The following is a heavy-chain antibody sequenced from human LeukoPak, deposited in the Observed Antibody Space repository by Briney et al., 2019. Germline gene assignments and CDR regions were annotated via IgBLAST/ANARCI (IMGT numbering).Heavy chain of an antibody. V-gene: IGHV4-39*07. CDR2: IYYSGST. CDR1: GGSISSSSYY. J-gene: IGHJ4*02. CDR3: ARVAGYCSGGSCYAPDY. Sequence: KPSETLSLTCTVSGGSISSSSYYWGWLRQPPGKGLEWIGSIYYSGSTYYNPSLKSRVTISLDTSKNQFSLKLSSVTAADTAVYYCARVAGYCSGGSCYAPDYWGQGTLVTVSS. D-gene: IGHD2-15*01.